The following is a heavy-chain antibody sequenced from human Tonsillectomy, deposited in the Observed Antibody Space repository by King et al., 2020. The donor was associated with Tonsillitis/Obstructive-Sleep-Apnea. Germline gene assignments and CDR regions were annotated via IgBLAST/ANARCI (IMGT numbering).Heavy chain of an antibody. J-gene: IGHJ6*03. CDR1: GYTFTSYA. Sequence: VQLVQSGAEVKKPGASVKVSCKASGYTFTSYAMHWVRQAPGQRLEWMGWINAGNGNTKYSQKFQGRVTITRDTSASTAYMELSSLRSEGTAVYYCASASYAYYYYYYMDVWGKGTTVTVSS. D-gene: IGHD3-16*01. CDR2: INAGNGNT. V-gene: IGHV1-3*01. CDR3: ASASYAYYYYYYMDV.